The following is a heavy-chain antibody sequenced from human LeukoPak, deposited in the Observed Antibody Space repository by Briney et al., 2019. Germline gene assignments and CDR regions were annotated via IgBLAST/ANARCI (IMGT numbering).Heavy chain of an antibody. J-gene: IGHJ4*02. V-gene: IGHV3-23*01. CDR3: AKAAVPVLRYFDWSEYYFDY. Sequence: GGSLRLSCAASGFTFSSYAMSWVRQAPGKGLEWVSAISGSGGSTYYADSVKGRFTISRDNSKNTLYLQMNSLRAEDTAVYYCAKAAVPVLRYFDWSEYYFDYWGQGTLVTVSS. CDR1: GFTFSSYA. D-gene: IGHD3-9*01. CDR2: ISGSGGST.